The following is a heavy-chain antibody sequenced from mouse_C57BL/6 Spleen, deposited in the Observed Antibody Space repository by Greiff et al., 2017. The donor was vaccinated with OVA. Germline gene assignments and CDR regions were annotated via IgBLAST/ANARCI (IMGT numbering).Heavy chain of an antibody. J-gene: IGHJ3*01. CDR1: GYTFTDYY. CDR3: ARTYDGYSCAY. CDR2: LYHGSGNT. Sequence: QVQLQQSGAELVRPGASVKLSCKASGYTFTDYYINWVKQRPGQGLEWIARLYHGSGNTYYNEKFSGKTKLTAEKSSSTAYMQLSSLTSDGSAVYFGARTYDGYSCAYWGQGTLVTVSA. V-gene: IGHV1-76*01. D-gene: IGHD2-3*01.